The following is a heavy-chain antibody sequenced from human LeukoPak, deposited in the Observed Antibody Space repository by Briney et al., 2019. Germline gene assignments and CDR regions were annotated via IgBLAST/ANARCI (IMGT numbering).Heavy chain of an antibody. V-gene: IGHV1-2*02. CDR1: GYTFTGYY. D-gene: IGHD5-12*01. CDR3: ARDLGYSGYDWNWFDP. Sequence: ASVKVSCKASGYTFTGYYVHWVRQAPGQGLEWMGWIDPYSGDTNYAQKFQGRVTMTRDTSISTAYMELRSLRSDDTAVYYCARDLGYSGYDWNWFDPWGQGTLVTVSS. J-gene: IGHJ5*02. CDR2: IDPYSGDT.